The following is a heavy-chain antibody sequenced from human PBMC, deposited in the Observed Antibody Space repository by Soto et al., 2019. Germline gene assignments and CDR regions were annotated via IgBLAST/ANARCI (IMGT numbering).Heavy chain of an antibody. Sequence: VQLVESGGGLIQPGQSLRLSCAASGFSVSSTYMSWVRQAPGKGLEWVSVIYSSGSTYYADFVKGRFTLSRDNSKNTVYLQINSLRAEDTAVYYCAKLPPGDTWGQGTLVTVSS. CDR1: GFSVSSTY. V-gene: IGHV3-53*01. D-gene: IGHD4-17*01. CDR3: AKLPPGDT. J-gene: IGHJ4*02. CDR2: IYSSGST.